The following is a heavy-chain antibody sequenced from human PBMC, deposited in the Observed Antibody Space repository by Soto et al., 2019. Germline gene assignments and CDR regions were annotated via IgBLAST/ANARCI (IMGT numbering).Heavy chain of an antibody. D-gene: IGHD2-15*01. CDR3: ARGIATGQLDP. V-gene: IGHV1-3*01. Sequence: ASVKVSCKASGYTFTRYTMNWVRQAPGQRLEWMGWINPDNGNTKSSQKFQDRVIITRDTTASTAYMDLSSLRSEDTAVYYCARGIATGQLDPWGQGTLVTVSS. CDR2: INPDNGNT. CDR1: GYTFTRYT. J-gene: IGHJ5*02.